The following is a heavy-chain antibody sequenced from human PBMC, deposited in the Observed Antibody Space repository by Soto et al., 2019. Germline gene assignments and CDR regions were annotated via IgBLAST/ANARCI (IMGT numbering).Heavy chain of an antibody. J-gene: IGHJ5*02. D-gene: IGHD3-3*01. CDR2: ISANTGDT. Sequence: QVQLVQSGAEVKKPGASITVSCKASGYSFSTNGVSWVRKDPGQGLEWMGWISANTGDTLYAEKFEDRITLTADTPTTKAYMELRSLRPDDTATYFCATDKGDFTFGPWGQGTLITVSS. CDR3: ATDKGDFTFGP. V-gene: IGHV1-18*04. CDR1: GYSFSTNG.